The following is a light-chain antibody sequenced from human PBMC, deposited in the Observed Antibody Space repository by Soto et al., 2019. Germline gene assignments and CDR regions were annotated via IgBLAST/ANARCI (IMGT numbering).Light chain of an antibody. CDR3: QQCRNWPLT. CDR1: QNVYNN. Sequence: EIVMTQSPATLSVSPGEGATHSCKASQNVYNNLAWYQQRPGQPPRLLIYDASTRATGISARFSGSGYGTEFTLTISSLQSEDFAVYFCQQCRNWPLTFGGGTKVEIK. J-gene: IGKJ4*01. V-gene: IGKV3-15*01. CDR2: DAS.